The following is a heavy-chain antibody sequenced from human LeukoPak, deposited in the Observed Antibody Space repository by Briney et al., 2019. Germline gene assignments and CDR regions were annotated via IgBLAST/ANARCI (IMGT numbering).Heavy chain of an antibody. J-gene: IGHJ4*02. Sequence: SVKVSCKASGSTFSRSAISWVRQAPGQGLQWMGGVIPILGTTNYAQRFQDRVSITTDDSTSTSYMEFRSLRSVDTAVYYCAREDGSATMGFDSWGQETLVTVSS. D-gene: IGHD1-26*01. CDR3: AREDGSATMGFDS. CDR2: VIPILGTT. CDR1: GSTFSRSA. V-gene: IGHV1-69*05.